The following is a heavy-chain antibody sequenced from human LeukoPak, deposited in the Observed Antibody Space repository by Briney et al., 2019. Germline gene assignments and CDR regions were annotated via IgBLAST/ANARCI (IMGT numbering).Heavy chain of an antibody. CDR3: ARVMGIQEFDY. D-gene: IGHD5-18*01. Sequence: PSETLSLTCTVSGFFISSGYYWGWIRQPPGKGLEWIGNIFHTGSTYYNPSLKSRVTMSVDTTNHFSLKLTSVTAADTAVYYCARVMGIQEFDYWGQGTLVTVSS. J-gene: IGHJ4*02. V-gene: IGHV4-38-2*02. CDR2: IFHTGST. CDR1: GFFISSGYY.